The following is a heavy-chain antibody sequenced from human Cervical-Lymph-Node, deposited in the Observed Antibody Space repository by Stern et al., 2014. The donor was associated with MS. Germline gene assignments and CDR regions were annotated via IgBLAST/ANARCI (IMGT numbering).Heavy chain of an antibody. CDR1: GYTFTNYY. CDR2: SNPSGGST. CDR3: AQIAVAGIDY. V-gene: IGHV1-46*03. Sequence: VQLVESGAEVKKPGASVKVSCKASGYTFTNYYMHWVRQAPGQGLEWMGVSNPSGGSTTYAQMFQGRVTMTRDTSTSTVYMELSSLRSEDTAVYYCAQIAVAGIDYWGQGTLVTVSS. D-gene: IGHD6-19*01. J-gene: IGHJ4*02.